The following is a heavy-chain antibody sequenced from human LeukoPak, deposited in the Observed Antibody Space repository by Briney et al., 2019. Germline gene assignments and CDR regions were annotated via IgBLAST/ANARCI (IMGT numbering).Heavy chain of an antibody. CDR1: GGXXSXXX. V-gene: IGHV4-59*01. D-gene: IGHD6-13*01. Sequence: SETLSLTCTVSGGXXSXXXXXXXXXXPGXXXXXIXXIYYSGSTNYNXSLKSRVTISVDTSKNQFSLKLSSVTAADTAVYHCXRQQLSQLYYFDYWGQGTLVTVSS. CDR2: IYYSGST. J-gene: IGHJ4*02. CDR3: XRQQLSQLYYFDY.